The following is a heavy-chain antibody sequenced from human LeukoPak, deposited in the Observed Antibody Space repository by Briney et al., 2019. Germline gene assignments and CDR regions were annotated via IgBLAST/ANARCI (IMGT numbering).Heavy chain of an antibody. D-gene: IGHD3-22*01. CDR3: ARDLNYYDSSGYPFDY. V-gene: IGHV3-21*01. CDR2: ISSSSSYI. Sequence: PGGSLRLSCAASGFTFSSYSMNWVRQAPGKGLEWVSSISSSSSYIYYADSVKGRFTISRDNAKNSLYLQMNSLRAEDTAVYYCARDLNYYDSSGYPFDYWGQGTLVTVSS. J-gene: IGHJ4*02. CDR1: GFTFSSYS.